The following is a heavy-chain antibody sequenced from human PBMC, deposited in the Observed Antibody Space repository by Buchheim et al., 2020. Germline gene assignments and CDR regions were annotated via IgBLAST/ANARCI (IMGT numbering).Heavy chain of an antibody. J-gene: IGHJ4*02. D-gene: IGHD2-15*01. Sequence: QVQLVESGGGVVQPGRSLRLSCAASGFTFSSYGMHWVRQAPGKGLGWVAVISYDGSNKYYADSVKGRFTISRDNSKTTLYLQMNTLRAEDTAVYYCAKLKDIVVVVAAVDYWGQGTL. V-gene: IGHV3-30*18. CDR2: ISYDGSNK. CDR3: AKLKDIVVVVAAVDY. CDR1: GFTFSSYG.